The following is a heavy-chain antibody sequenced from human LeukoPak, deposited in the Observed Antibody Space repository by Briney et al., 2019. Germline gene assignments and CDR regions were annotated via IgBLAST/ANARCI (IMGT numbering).Heavy chain of an antibody. CDR2: IYYSGST. CDR1: GGSISSYY. V-gene: IGHV4-59*01. D-gene: IGHD2-2*01. CDR3: ARDHPRYCSSTSCYHRVYGMDV. Sequence: KPSETLSLTCTVSGGSISSYYWSWIRQPPGKGLEWIGYIYYSGSTNYNPSLKSRVTISVDTSKNQFSLKLSSVTAADTAVYYCARDHPRYCSSTSCYHRVYGMDVWGQGTTVTVSS. J-gene: IGHJ6*02.